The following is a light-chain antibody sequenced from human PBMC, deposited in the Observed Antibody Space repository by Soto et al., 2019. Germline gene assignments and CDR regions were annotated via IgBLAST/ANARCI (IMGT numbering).Light chain of an antibody. J-gene: IGKJ1*01. CDR1: QSLVYSDGNTY. CDR3: IQFSHFPRT. CDR2: QVS. Sequence: VLTQTPLSSPVTLGQPASISCRSSQSLVYSDGNTYLSWLQQRPGQPPRLLIYQVSNRFSGVPDRLSGSGAGTDFTLKISRVEAEDVGVYSCIQFSHFPRTFGQGTNVEIK. V-gene: IGKV2-24*01.